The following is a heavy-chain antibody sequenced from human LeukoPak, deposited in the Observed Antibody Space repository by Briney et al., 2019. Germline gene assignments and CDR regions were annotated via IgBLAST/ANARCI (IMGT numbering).Heavy chain of an antibody. CDR2: INPNSGGT. V-gene: IGHV1-2*02. J-gene: IGHJ4*02. CDR3: AREIAAAGQFDY. CDR1: GYTFTGYY. D-gene: IGHD6-13*01. Sequence: GASVKVSCKASGYTFTGYYMHWVRQAPGQGLEWMGWINPNSGGTNYAQKFQGRVTMTRDTSISTAYMELSRLRSDDTAAYYCAREIAAAGQFDYWGQGTLVTVSP.